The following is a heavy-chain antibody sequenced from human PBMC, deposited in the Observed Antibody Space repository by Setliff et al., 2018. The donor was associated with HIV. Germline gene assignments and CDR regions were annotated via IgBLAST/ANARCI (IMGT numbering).Heavy chain of an antibody. J-gene: IGHJ4*02. Sequence: SGPTLVNPTETLTLTCTVSGFSLSNTRMGVSWIRQPPGKALEWIGYIYYSGSTNYNPSLKSRVTISVDTSKNRFSLKLSSVTAADTAVYYCARLRYFPRKRDFDYWGQGTLVTVSS. CDR2: IYYSGST. CDR3: ARLRYFPRKRDFDY. CDR1: GFSLSNTRMG. D-gene: IGHD3-9*01. V-gene: IGHV4-61*03.